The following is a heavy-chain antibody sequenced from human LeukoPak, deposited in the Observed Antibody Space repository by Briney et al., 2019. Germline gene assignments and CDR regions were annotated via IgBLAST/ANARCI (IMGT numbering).Heavy chain of an antibody. CDR3: AKDRIPVAGRQDIWDY. CDR1: GFTFSNYA. J-gene: IGHJ4*02. Sequence: PGGSLRLSCVVSGFTFSNYAMTWVRQAPGKGLGWVSGISGSGDRTYYADSVKGRFTISRDNSKNTLYLQMNSLTDDDSAVYYCAKDRIPVAGRQDIWDYWVQGTLVTVSS. V-gene: IGHV3-23*01. CDR2: ISGSGDRT. D-gene: IGHD6-19*01.